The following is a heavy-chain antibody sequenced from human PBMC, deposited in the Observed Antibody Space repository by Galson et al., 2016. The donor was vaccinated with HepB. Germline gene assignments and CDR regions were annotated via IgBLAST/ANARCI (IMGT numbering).Heavy chain of an antibody. CDR2: INYNGITT. V-gene: IGHV3-23*01. Sequence: SLRLSCAASGFTFSTHYMNWVRQAPGKGLEWVSVINYNGITTYYADSVKGRFTNSRDNSKNTLYLDMNSLGAEDTAVYYCVKRIFWGFDSWGQGTLVTVSS. CDR1: GFTFSTHY. J-gene: IGHJ5*01. CDR3: VKRIFWGFDS. D-gene: IGHD3-16*01.